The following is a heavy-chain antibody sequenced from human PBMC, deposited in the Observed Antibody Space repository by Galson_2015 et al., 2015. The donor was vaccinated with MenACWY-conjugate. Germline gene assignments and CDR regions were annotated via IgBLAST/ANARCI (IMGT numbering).Heavy chain of an antibody. V-gene: IGHV3-74*01. Sequence: SLRLSCAASGFTFSSYWMHWVRQAPGKGLVWVSRIKSDGSSTSYADSVKGRFTISRDSAKNTLYLQMNGLRVEDTAVYYCARGHPLTATTLFDYWGQGTLVTVSS. D-gene: IGHD4-17*01. CDR3: ARGHPLTATTLFDY. CDR2: IKSDGSST. J-gene: IGHJ4*02. CDR1: GFTFSSYW.